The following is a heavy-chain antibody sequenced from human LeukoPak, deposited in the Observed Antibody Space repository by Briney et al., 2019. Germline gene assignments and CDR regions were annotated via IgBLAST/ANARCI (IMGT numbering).Heavy chain of an antibody. V-gene: IGHV3-72*01. CDR1: GFTFSDHY. CDR2: IRNKANSYTT. Sequence: GGSLRLSCAASGFTFSDHYMDRVRQAPGKGLEWVGRIRNKANSYTTEYAASVKGRFTISRDDSKNSLYLQMNSLKCEDTAVYYCAREWDSGSYYLGYFDYWGQGTLVTVSS. D-gene: IGHD1-26*01. J-gene: IGHJ4*02. CDR3: AREWDSGSYYLGYFDY.